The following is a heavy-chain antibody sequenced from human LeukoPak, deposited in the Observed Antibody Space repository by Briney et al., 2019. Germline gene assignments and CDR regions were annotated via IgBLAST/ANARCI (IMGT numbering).Heavy chain of an antibody. CDR3: ARVEKIAVAGTFDY. D-gene: IGHD6-19*01. Sequence: ASVKVSCKASGYTFTGYYMHWVRQAPGQGLEWMGWINPNSGGTNYAQKFQGRVTMTRDTSISTAYMELSRLRSDDTAVYYCARVEKIAVAGTFDYWGQGTLVTVSS. J-gene: IGHJ4*02. V-gene: IGHV1-2*02. CDR1: GYTFTGYY. CDR2: INPNSGGT.